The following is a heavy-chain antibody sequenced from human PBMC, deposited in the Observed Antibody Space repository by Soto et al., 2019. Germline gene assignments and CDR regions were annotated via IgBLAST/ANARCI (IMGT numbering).Heavy chain of an antibody. CDR2: INHSGST. D-gene: IGHD6-6*01. CDR3: ASPTGQSSIAARGRNYYGMDV. J-gene: IGHJ6*02. CDR1: GGSFSGYY. Sequence: NPSETLSLTCAVYGGSFSGYYWSWIRQPPGKGLEWIGEINHSGSTNYNPSLKSRVTISVDTSKNQFSLKLSSVTAADTAVYYCASPTGQSSIAARGRNYYGMDVWGQGTTVTVSS. V-gene: IGHV4-34*01.